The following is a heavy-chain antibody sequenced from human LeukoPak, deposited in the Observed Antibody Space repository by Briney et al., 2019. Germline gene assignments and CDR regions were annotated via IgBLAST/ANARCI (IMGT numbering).Heavy chain of an antibody. D-gene: IGHD4-11*01. CDR3: ARDPLSHNSNWRPYYFDC. Sequence: GGSLRLSCAAPKFTFSTSALSWIRQAPGKGLEWVASISGGSTYIFYSPSVGGRVYPGSRGGRRFTVSRDDAKNTLFLQMNSLSAEDAAVYYCARDPLSHNSNWRPYYFDCWGQGTLVTVSS. V-gene: IGHV3-21*06. CDR1: KFTFSTSA. J-gene: IGHJ4*02. CDR2: ISGGSTYI.